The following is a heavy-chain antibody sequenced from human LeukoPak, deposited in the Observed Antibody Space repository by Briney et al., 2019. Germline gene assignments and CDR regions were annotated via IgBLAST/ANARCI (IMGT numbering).Heavy chain of an antibody. V-gene: IGHV1-18*01. CDR3: AREISITGTGFDP. CDR2: ISAYNGNT. D-gene: IGHD1/OR15-1a*01. CDR1: GYTFTSYG. Sequence: GATVTVSCKASGYTFTSYGISWVRQAPGQGLEWMGWISAYNGNTNYAQKLQGRVTMTTDTSTSTAYLELRSLRSDDTAVYYCAREISITGTGFDPWGQGTLVTVSS. J-gene: IGHJ5*02.